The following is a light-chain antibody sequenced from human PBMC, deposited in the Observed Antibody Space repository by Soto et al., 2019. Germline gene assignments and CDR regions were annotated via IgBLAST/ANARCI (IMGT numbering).Light chain of an antibody. CDR2: DVS. Sequence: QSALTQPAAVSGSPGQSIAISCTGTSSDVGTYNSVSWYQQYPGNAPKLMIHDVSNRPSGVSDRFSGSKSGNTASLTISGLQSEDEADYYCSSYTSSSSYVFGSGTKLTVL. J-gene: IGLJ1*01. CDR1: SSDVGTYNS. V-gene: IGLV2-14*01. CDR3: SSYTSSSSYV.